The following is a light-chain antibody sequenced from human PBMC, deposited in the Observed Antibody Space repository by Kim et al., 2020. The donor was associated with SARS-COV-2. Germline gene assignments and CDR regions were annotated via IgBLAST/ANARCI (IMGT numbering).Light chain of an antibody. CDR1: NSNIGNSY. CDR3: AAWDVSLSGYV. CDR2: RND. Sequence: GQRVTISCSGSNSNIGNSYVYWYQQLPGAAPKLLIFRNDQRSSGVPDRFSGSKSGTSVSLAISGLRSEDEADYYCAAWDVSLSGYVFGTGTKVTVL. J-gene: IGLJ1*01. V-gene: IGLV1-47*01.